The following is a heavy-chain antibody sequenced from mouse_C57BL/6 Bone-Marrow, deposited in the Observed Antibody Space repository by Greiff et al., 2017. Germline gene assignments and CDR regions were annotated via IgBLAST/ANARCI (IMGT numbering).Heavy chain of an antibody. Sequence: QVQLQQSGAELMKPGASVKLSCKATGYTFTGYWIEWVKQRPGHGLEWIGDIYPGGGYTNYNEKFKGKATLTADKSSSTAYMQFSSLTSEDSAIYYCARLRFTTVVDWYFDVWGTGTTVTVSS. D-gene: IGHD1-1*01. CDR3: ARLRFTTVVDWYFDV. J-gene: IGHJ1*03. V-gene: IGHV1-63*01. CDR1: GYTFTGYW. CDR2: IYPGGGYT.